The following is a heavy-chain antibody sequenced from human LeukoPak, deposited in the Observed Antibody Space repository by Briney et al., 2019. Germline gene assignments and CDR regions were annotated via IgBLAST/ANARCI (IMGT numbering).Heavy chain of an antibody. V-gene: IGHV3-7*01. CDR1: GFTFSSYW. D-gene: IGHD3-22*01. J-gene: IGHJ3*02. CDR2: IKQDGSEK. Sequence: GGSLRLSCAASGFTFSSYWMSWVRQAPGKGLEWVANIKQDGSEKYYVDSVKGRFTISRDNAKNSLYLQMNSLRAEDTAVYCCARDGWDYYDSSGYSGASFDIWGQGTMVTVSS. CDR3: ARDGWDYYDSSGYSGASFDI.